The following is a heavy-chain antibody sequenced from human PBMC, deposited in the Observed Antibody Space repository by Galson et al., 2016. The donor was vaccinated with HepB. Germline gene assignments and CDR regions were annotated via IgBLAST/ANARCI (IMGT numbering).Heavy chain of an antibody. CDR2: VSRGGDTT. CDR3: AKDATEGGYCTGGVCYRPIPLSA. Sequence: SLRLSCAASGFTFVNYAMSWVRQAPGTGLEWVSSVSRGGDTTYYSDSVEGRFTISRDNYKSTLSLQMNSLRVEDTATYFCAKDATEGGYCTGGVCYRPIPLSAWGQGTLVIVSS. V-gene: IGHV3-23*01. J-gene: IGHJ5*02. CDR1: GFTFVNYA. D-gene: IGHD2-8*02.